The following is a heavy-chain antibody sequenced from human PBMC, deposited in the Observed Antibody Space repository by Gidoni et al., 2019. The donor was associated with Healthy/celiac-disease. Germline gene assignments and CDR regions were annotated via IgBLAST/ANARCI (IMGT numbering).Heavy chain of an antibody. D-gene: IGHD3-22*01. Sequence: EVQLLESGGGLVQPGGSLRLSLAASGFTFSSYAMSWVRQAPGKGLEWVSAISGSGGSTYYADSVKGRFTISRDNSKNTLYLQMNSLRAEDTAVYYCAKSSAEYYYDSSGYYAFDIWGQGTMVTVSS. CDR3: AKSSAEYYYDSSGYYAFDI. CDR1: GFTFSSYA. V-gene: IGHV3-23*01. J-gene: IGHJ3*02. CDR2: ISGSGGST.